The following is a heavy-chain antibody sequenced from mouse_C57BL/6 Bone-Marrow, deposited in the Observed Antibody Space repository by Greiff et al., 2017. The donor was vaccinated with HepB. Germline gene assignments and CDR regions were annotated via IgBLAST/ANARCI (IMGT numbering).Heavy chain of an antibody. J-gene: IGHJ3*01. V-gene: IGHV14-1*01. D-gene: IGHD1-1*01. CDR3: NTDHGYCGSSYWFAY. Sequence: VQLQQSGAELVRPGASVKLSCTASGFNIKDYYMHWVKQRPEQGLEWIGRIDPEDGDTEYAPKFQGKATMTADTSSNTANLQLSSLPSEDTAVSYCNTDHGYCGSSYWFAYWGQGSRVTVSA. CDR1: GFNIKDYY. CDR2: IDPEDGDT.